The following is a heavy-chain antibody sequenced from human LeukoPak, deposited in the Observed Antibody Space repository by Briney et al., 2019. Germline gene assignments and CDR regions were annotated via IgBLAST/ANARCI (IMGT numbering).Heavy chain of an antibody. D-gene: IGHD6-19*01. CDR1: GFIFNNYA. CDR2: ISWNSGSI. V-gene: IGHV3-9*01. Sequence: GGSLRLSCAGSGFIFNNYAMHWVRQPPGKGLEWVSGISWNSGSIDYADSVKGRFTISRDNAKNSLYLQMSSLRVEDTAFYYCAKDNRRHYTSGPNPDSLHWGQGALVTVSS. J-gene: IGHJ4*02. CDR3: AKDNRRHYTSGPNPDSLH.